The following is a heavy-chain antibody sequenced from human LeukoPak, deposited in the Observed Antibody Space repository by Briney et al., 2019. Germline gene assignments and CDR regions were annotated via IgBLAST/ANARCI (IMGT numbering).Heavy chain of an antibody. CDR1: GFTFSGSA. CDR3: ASHSNVWLLGN. CDR2: IRGKANSYAT. Sequence: PGGSLRLSCAASGFTFSGSAMHWVRQASGKGLEWVGRIRGKANSYATAFAASVKGRFTMSRDDSENTAYLQMSSLKTEDTAVYYCASHSNVWLLGNWGQGTLVTVSS. J-gene: IGHJ4*02. V-gene: IGHV3-73*01. D-gene: IGHD6-19*01.